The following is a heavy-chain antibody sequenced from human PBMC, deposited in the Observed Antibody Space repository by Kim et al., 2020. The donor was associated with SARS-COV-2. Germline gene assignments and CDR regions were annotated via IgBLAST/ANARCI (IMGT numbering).Heavy chain of an antibody. CDR3: ARGGIAVAGTHYYYGMDV. D-gene: IGHD6-19*01. CDR2: IIPILGIA. CDR1: GGTFSSYA. J-gene: IGHJ6*02. Sequence: SVKVSCKASGGTFSSYAISWVRQAPGQGLEWMGRIIPILGIANYAQKFQGRVTITADKSTSTAYMELSSLRSEDTAVYYCARGGIAVAGTHYYYGMDVWGQGTTVTVSS. V-gene: IGHV1-69*04.